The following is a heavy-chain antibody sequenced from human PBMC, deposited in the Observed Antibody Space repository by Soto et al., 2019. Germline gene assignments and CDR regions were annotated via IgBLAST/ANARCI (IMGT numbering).Heavy chain of an antibody. V-gene: IGHV1-18*01. D-gene: IGHD3-22*01. CDR1: GYTVTCHG. J-gene: IGHJ4*02. Sequence: PEKVSSKASGYTVTCHGISSVRQAPGQGLEWMGWISAYNGNTNYAQKIQGRFTMTKDTSTSTAYMELRSLRSDDTAVYYCARDHHYYDSSGYYIIDYWGQGSLVAV. CDR3: ARDHHYYDSSGYYIIDY. CDR2: ISAYNGNT.